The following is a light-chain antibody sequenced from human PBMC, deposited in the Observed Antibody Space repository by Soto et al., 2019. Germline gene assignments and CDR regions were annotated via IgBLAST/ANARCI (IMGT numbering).Light chain of an antibody. CDR2: GNS. V-gene: IGLV1-40*01. CDR1: SSNIGAGYD. J-gene: IGLJ1*01. CDR3: QSYDSSLSGSDV. Sequence: QSVLTQPPSVSGAPGQRVTISCTGSSSNIGAGYDVHWYQQLPGTAPKLLIYGNSNRPSGVPDRFSGSKSGTSVSLAITGLQAEGEADYYCQSYDSSLSGSDVFGTGTKVTVL.